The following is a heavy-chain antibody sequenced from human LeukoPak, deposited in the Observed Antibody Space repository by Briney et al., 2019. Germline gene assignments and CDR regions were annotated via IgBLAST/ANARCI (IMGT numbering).Heavy chain of an antibody. Sequence: GRSLRLSCAASGFTFSSYAMHWVRQAPGKGLEWVAVISYDGSNKYYADSVKGRFTISRDNSKNTLYLQMNSLRAEDTAVYYCARDPRRNYYDSSGYDYWGQGTLVTVSS. CDR2: ISYDGSNK. CDR1: GFTFSSYA. CDR3: ARDPRRNYYDSSGYDY. J-gene: IGHJ4*02. V-gene: IGHV3-30-3*01. D-gene: IGHD3-22*01.